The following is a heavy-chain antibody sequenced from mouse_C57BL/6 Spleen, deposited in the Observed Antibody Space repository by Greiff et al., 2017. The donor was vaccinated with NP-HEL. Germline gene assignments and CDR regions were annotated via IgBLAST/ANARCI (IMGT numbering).Heavy chain of an antibody. Sequence: VQLQQPGAELVKPGASVKLSCKASGYTFTSYWMHWVKQRPGQGLEWIGMIHPNSGSTNYNEKFKSKATLTVDKSSSTAYMQLSSLTSEDSAVYYCARVDGYYWYFDVWGTGTTVTVSS. CDR3: ARVDGYYWYFDV. D-gene: IGHD2-3*01. V-gene: IGHV1-64*01. CDR1: GYTFTSYW. J-gene: IGHJ1*03. CDR2: IHPNSGST.